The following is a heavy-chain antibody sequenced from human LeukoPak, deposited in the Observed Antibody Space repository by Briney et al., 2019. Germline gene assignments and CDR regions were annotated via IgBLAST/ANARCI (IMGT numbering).Heavy chain of an antibody. Sequence: ASVKVSCKASGYTFPSYDINWVRQATGQGLEWMGWMNPNSGNTGYAQKFQGRVTMTRNTSISTAYMELSSLRFEDTAVYYCARGHFGGYCSSTTCYRVDPWGQGTLVTVSS. CDR3: ARGHFGGYCSSTTCYRVDP. V-gene: IGHV1-8*01. D-gene: IGHD2-2*02. J-gene: IGHJ5*02. CDR1: GYTFPSYD. CDR2: MNPNSGNT.